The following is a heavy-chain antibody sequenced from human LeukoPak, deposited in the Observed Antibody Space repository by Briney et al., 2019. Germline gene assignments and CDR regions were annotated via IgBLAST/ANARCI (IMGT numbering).Heavy chain of an antibody. CDR1: GFTFSSYA. J-gene: IGHJ5*02. D-gene: IGHD3-10*01. CDR3: AKDQAGYYGSGSYYRNWFDP. CDR2: ISGSGCST. Sequence: GGSLRLSCAASGFTFSSYAMSWVRQAPGKGLEWVSAISGSGCSTYYADSVKGRFTISRDNSKNTLYLQMNSLRAGDTAVYYCAKDQAGYYGSGSYYRNWFDPWGQGTLVTVSS. V-gene: IGHV3-23*01.